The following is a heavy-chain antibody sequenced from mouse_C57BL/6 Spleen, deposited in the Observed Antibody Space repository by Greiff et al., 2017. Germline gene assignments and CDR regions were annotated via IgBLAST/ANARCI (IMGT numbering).Heavy chain of an antibody. CDR2: IDPSDSYT. V-gene: IGHV1-69*01. J-gene: IGHJ2*01. CDR1: GYTFTSYW. D-gene: IGHD1-1*01. CDR3: ARSDYGSEGY. Sequence: QVQLQQPGAELVMPGASVKLSCKASGYTFTSYWMHWVKQRPGQGLEWIGEIDPSDSYTNYNRKFKGKSTLTVDKSSSTAYMQLSSLTSEDSAVYYCARSDYGSEGYWGQGTTLTVSS.